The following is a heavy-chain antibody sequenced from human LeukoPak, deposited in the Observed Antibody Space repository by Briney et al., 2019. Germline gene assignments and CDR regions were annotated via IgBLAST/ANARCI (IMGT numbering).Heavy chain of an antibody. CDR2: IYYSGST. D-gene: IGHD3-22*01. CDR1: GGSISSHY. J-gene: IGHJ4*02. V-gene: IGHV4-59*11. CDR3: AGGGWLYRY. Sequence: SETLSLTCTVSGGSISSHYWSWIRQPPGKGLEWIGYIYYSGSTNYNPSLKSRVTISVDPSKNQFSLKLSSVTAADTAVYLCAGGGWLYRYWGQGTPVTVSS.